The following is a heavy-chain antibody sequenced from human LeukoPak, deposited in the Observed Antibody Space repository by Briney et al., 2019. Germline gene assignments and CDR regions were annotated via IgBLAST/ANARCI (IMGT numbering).Heavy chain of an antibody. CDR1: GGSISSGDYY. V-gene: IGHV4-30-4*01. J-gene: IGHJ6*02. Sequence: SETLSLTCTVSGGSISSGDYYWSWIRHPPGKGLEWIGYIYYSGSTYYNPSLKSRLTMSVDTSKNQFSLKLSSVTAADTAVYYCARGGTVTTRSNGMDVWGQGTTVTVSS. CDR2: IYYSGST. D-gene: IGHD4-17*01. CDR3: ARGGTVTTRSNGMDV.